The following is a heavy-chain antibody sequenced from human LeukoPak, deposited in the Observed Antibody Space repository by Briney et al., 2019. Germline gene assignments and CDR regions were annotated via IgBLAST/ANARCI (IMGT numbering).Heavy chain of an antibody. V-gene: IGHV3-53*01. CDR3: SSTHLGYCSSVSCQNDY. Sequence: GGSLRLSCAASGFIVSSNYMSWVRQAPGEGLEWGSVIYSGGSTYYADSVKGRFTISRDNSKNTLYLQMNSLRAEDTAVYYCSSTHLGYCSSVSCQNDYWGQGTLVTVSS. J-gene: IGHJ4*02. D-gene: IGHD2-15*01. CDR1: GFIVSSNY. CDR2: IYSGGST.